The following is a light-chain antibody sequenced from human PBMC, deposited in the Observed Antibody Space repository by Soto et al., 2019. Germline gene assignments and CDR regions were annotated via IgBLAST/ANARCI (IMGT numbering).Light chain of an antibody. CDR1: QSVSSNF. J-gene: IGKJ3*01. V-gene: IGKV3-20*01. CDR2: GAS. CDR3: QQYGSSPFT. Sequence: EVVLTQSPDTLSLSPGERATLSCRASQSVSSNFLAWYRQKPGQAPRLLIYGASSRATGIPDRFSGSGSGTDFTLTISRLEPEDFAVYFCQQYGSSPFTFGPGTKVDIK.